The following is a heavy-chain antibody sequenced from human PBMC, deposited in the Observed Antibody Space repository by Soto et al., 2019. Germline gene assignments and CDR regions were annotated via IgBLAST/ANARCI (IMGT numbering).Heavy chain of an antibody. CDR2: IIPILGIA. V-gene: IGHV1-69*02. CDR3: ARGPSRIAVAGGEFDY. Sequence: QVQLVQSGAEVKKPGSSVKVSCKASGGTFSSYTISWVRQAPGQGLEWMGRIIPILGIANYAQKFQGRVTITADNSTSTAYMELSSLRSEDTAVYYCARGPSRIAVAGGEFDYWGQGTLVTVSS. J-gene: IGHJ4*02. CDR1: GGTFSSYT. D-gene: IGHD6-19*01.